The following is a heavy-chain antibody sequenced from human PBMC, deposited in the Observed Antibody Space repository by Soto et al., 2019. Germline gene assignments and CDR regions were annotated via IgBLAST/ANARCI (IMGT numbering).Heavy chain of an antibody. CDR3: ARSLVWYPDF. CDR2: ISYDGSNK. V-gene: IGHV3-30-3*01. J-gene: IGHJ2*01. CDR1: GFTFSSYA. Sequence: GGSLRLSCAASGFTFSSYAMHWVRQAPGKGLEWVAVISYDGSNKYYADSVKGRFTISRDNSQNTLYLQMNSLRAEDTAVYYCARSLVWYPDFWGRGTLVTVSS.